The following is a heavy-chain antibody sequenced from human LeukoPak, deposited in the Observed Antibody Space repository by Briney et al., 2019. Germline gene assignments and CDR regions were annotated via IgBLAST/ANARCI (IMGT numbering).Heavy chain of an antibody. CDR2: INHSGST. V-gene: IGHV4-34*01. D-gene: IGHD6-19*01. J-gene: IGHJ4*02. CDR3: ARGPGAGSSGWPAGTIDC. Sequence: SATLSLTCAVYGGSFSGYYWSWIRQPPGKGLEWIGEINHSGSTNYNPSLKSRVTISVDTSKNQFSLKLSSVTAADTAVYYCARGPGAGSSGWPAGTIDCWGQGTLVTVSS. CDR1: GGSFSGYY.